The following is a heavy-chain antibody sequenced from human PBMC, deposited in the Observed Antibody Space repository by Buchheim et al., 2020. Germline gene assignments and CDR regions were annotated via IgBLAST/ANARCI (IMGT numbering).Heavy chain of an antibody. J-gene: IGHJ4*02. CDR2: INYSGST. V-gene: IGHV4-31*03. Sequence: QVQLQESGPGLVKPSQTLSLTCTVSGGSISGGFYYWSWIRQHPGKGLEWIGYINYSGSTYYNPSLMRRITLSVDTPNNQFSLKLSSITAADTAVYFCAREVPMAGTWIDSWGQG. CDR1: GGSISGGFYY. D-gene: IGHD1-1*01. CDR3: AREVPMAGTWIDS.